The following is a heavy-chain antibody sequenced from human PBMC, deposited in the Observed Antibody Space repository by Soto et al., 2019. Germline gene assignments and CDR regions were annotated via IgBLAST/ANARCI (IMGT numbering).Heavy chain of an antibody. V-gene: IGHV1-69*01. J-gene: IGHJ6*02. Sequence: QVQLVQSGAEVKKPGSSVKVSCKASGGTLSSYGISWVRQAPGQGLEWIGGIIPIFDTAHYAQKFQGRVSITADESTSTAYMDLTGLRSEDTAVYYCARQSTKPTVTPPFYYYYGMDVWGQGTTVTVSS. CDR3: ARQSTKPTVTPPFYYYYGMDV. CDR1: GGTLSSYG. CDR2: IIPIFDTA. D-gene: IGHD4-17*01.